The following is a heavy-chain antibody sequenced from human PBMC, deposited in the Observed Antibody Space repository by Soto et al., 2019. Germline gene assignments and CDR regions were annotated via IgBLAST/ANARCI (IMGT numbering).Heavy chain of an antibody. CDR3: ARKTPAITYYDFWSGQSPLLYYMDV. CDR1: GYTFTSYG. D-gene: IGHD3-3*01. J-gene: IGHJ6*03. Sequence: VASVKVSCKASGYTFTSYGISWVRQAPGQGLEWMGWISAYNGNTNYAQKLQGRVTMTTDTSTSTAYMELRSLRSDDTAVYYCARKTPAITYYDFWSGQSPLLYYMDVWGKGTTVTVSS. CDR2: ISAYNGNT. V-gene: IGHV1-18*01.